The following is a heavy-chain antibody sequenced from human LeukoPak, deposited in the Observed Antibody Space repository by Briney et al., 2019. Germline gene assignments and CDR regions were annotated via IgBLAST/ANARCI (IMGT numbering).Heavy chain of an antibody. CDR2: IYPGDSDT. D-gene: IGHD6-13*01. V-gene: IGHV5-51*01. CDR1: GYTFTNYW. J-gene: IGHJ6*03. CDR3: ARHVSGSSSWYWPTGGNYYYYYMDV. Sequence: GESLKISCKASGYTFTNYWIGWVRQMPGKGLEWMGIIYPGDSDTRYSPSFQGQVTISADKSISTAYLQWSSLKASDTAMYYCARHVSGSSSWYWPTGGNYYYYYMDVWGKGTTVTVSS.